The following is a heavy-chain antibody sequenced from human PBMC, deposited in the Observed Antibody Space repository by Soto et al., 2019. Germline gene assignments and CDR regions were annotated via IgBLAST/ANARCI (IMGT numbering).Heavy chain of an antibody. CDR1: GGSISSGGFY. D-gene: IGHD6-6*01. CDR3: AREQSSSSMVGY. Sequence: SETLSLTCTVSGGSISSGGFYWSWIRQHPGKGLEWIGYIYYSGSTYYNPSLKSRVTISVDTSKNQFSLKLSSVTAADTAVYYCAREQSSSSMVGYWGQGTLVTVSS. J-gene: IGHJ4*02. CDR2: IYYSGST. V-gene: IGHV4-31*03.